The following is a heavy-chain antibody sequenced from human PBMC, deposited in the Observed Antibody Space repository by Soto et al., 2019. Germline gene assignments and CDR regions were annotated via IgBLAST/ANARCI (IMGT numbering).Heavy chain of an antibody. CDR1: GGSISSGGYS. Sequence: SETLSLTCAVSGGSISSGGYSWSWIRQPPGKGLEWIGYIYHSGSTYYNPSLKSRVTISVDRSKNQFSLKLSSVTAADTAVYYCARDAPVYDCWSGYFEPSYYFDYWGQGTLVTVSS. V-gene: IGHV4-30-2*01. CDR3: ARDAPVYDCWSGYFEPSYYFDY. CDR2: IYHSGST. D-gene: IGHD3-3*01. J-gene: IGHJ4*02.